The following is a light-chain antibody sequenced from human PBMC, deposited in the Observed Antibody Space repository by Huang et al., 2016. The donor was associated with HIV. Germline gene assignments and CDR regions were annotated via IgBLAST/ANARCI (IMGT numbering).Light chain of an antibody. CDR3: QQYLSSPLT. CDR2: GAS. V-gene: IGKV3-20*01. J-gene: IGKJ4*01. CDR1: QNITNNY. Sequence: DIVLTQSPGTLSLSPGARAALSCRASQNITNNYLSCYQQGSGQAPMLIIYGASNRAMGIPDRFSVSGSGTDFTLIINRLDPQDSAVYYCQQYLSSPLTFGGGTNVEIK.